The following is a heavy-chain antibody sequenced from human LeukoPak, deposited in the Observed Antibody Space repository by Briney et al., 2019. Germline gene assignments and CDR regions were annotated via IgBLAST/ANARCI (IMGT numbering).Heavy chain of an antibody. CDR1: GFTFSSYD. Sequence: GGSLRLSCAASGFTFSSYDMNWVRQAPGKGLEWVSSISSRSTSIYYADSVKGRFTISRDNAKNSLYLQMDSLRAEDTAVYWCARDYIAYDPLDYWGQGTLVTVSS. CDR3: ARDYIAYDPLDY. CDR2: ISSRSTSI. D-gene: IGHD3-3*01. J-gene: IGHJ4*02. V-gene: IGHV3-21*01.